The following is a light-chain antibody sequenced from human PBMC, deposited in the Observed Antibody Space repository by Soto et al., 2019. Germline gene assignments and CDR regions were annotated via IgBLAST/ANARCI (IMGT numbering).Light chain of an antibody. J-gene: IGKJ5*01. V-gene: IGKV1-9*01. CDR2: AAS. Sequence: DIPLTQSPSFLSASVGDRVTITCRASQGISSYLAWYQQKPGKAPKLLIYAASTLQSGVPSRFSGSGSGTEFTLTISSLQPEDFATYYCQPLDSYSTFGQGTLLEIK. CDR1: QGISSY. CDR3: QPLDSYST.